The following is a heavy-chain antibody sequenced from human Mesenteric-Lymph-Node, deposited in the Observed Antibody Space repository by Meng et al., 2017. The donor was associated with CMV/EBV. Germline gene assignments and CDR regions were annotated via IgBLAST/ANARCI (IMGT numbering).Heavy chain of an antibody. Sequence: VQVRQWLTCMFLCLECVCVMCTGLGGSLCGYNWNWLRHSPVKALESIGEINRSGSTTYNPCFTSRIIISVDTSTNQISLNMSAVTAADTAVYYCARGSSYDILTGYFDYWGQGALVTVSS. J-gene: IGHJ4*02. V-gene: IGHV4-34*01. CDR1: GGSLCGYN. CDR3: ARGSSYDILTGYFDY. D-gene: IGHD3-9*01. CDR2: INRSGST.